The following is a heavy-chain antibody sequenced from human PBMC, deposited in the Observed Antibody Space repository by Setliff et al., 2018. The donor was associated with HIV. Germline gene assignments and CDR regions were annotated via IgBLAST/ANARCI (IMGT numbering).Heavy chain of an antibody. CDR3: ARGNNGYYYDSSGYYH. CDR2: IYTSGST. CDR1: GGSISSGSYY. V-gene: IGHV4-61*09. Sequence: SETLSLTCTVSGGSISSGSYYWSWIRQPAGKGLEWIGHIYTSGSTNYNPSLKSRVTISVDTSKNQFSLKLSSVTAADTAVYYWARGNNGYYYDSSGYYHWGQGTLVTVSS. J-gene: IGHJ5*02. D-gene: IGHD3-22*01.